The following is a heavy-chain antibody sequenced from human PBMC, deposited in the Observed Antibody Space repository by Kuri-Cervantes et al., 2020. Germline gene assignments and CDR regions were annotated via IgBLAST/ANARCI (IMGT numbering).Heavy chain of an antibody. CDR1: GGTFSSYA. V-gene: IGHV1-69*13. J-gene: IGHJ6*02. D-gene: IGHD3-22*01. CDR2: IIPIFGTA. CDR3: ARDQAIYYDSSGYYGGYYYGMDV. Sequence: SVKVSCKASGGTFSSYAISWVRQAPGQGLEGMGGIIPIFGTANYAQKFQGRVTITADESTSTAYMELSSLRSEDTAVYYCARDQAIYYDSSGYYGGYYYGMDVWGQGTTVTVSS.